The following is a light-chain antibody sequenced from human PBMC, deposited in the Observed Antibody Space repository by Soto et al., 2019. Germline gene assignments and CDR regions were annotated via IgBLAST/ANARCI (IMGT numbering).Light chain of an antibody. CDR3: MQGSHWPPIT. Sequence: DVVVTQSPLSLPVTLGHAGSIAFRSGEMVLHRDGNTYLSWFRQRPGQSPRRLIYKVSNREAGVPDRFSGSGSGTDFTLKISRVEAEDVGLYYCMQGSHWPPITFGQGTRLE. CDR1: EMVLHRDGNTY. CDR2: KVS. J-gene: IGKJ5*01. V-gene: IGKV2-30*02.